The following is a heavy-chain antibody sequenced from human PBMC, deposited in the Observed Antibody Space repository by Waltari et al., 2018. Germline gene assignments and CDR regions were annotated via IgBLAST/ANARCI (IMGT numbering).Heavy chain of an antibody. CDR2: IWYEGSNK. Sequence: QVQLVESGGGVVQPGRSLRLSCAASGFTFSSYGMTWVRQAPGKGLEWVEVIWYEGSNKSYADSVKGRVTISRDKSKNTLDLQMNSLRSDDTAVYYCARTAELVAYGMDVWGQGTTVTVSS. D-gene: IGHD5-12*01. CDR3: ARTAELVAYGMDV. V-gene: IGHV3-33*01. J-gene: IGHJ6*02. CDR1: GFTFSSYG.